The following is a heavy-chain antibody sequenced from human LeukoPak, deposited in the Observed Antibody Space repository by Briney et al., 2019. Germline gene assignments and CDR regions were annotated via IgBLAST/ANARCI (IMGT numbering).Heavy chain of an antibody. Sequence: ASVKVSCKAPGYTFTSYYMHWVRQAPGQGLEWMGIINPSGGSTSYAQKFQGRVTMTRDTSTSTVYMELSSLRSEDTAAYYCARIAARREYYFDYWGQGTLVTVSS. CDR1: GYTFTSYY. D-gene: IGHD6-6*01. V-gene: IGHV1-46*03. CDR3: ARIAARREYYFDY. CDR2: INPSGGST. J-gene: IGHJ4*02.